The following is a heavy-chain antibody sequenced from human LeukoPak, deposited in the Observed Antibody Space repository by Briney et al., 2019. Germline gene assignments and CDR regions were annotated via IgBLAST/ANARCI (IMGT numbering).Heavy chain of an antibody. D-gene: IGHD4-23*01. CDR1: GFTFSTYV. CDR3: AKDRYGGTWYYFDY. CDR2: ISGSGGST. J-gene: IGHJ4*02. V-gene: IGHV3-23*01. Sequence: GGSLRLSCAASGFTFSTYVMSWVRQAPGKGLEWVSGISGSGGSTFYADSVKGRFTISRDNSKNTLYLQMNSLRAEDTAVYYCAKDRYGGTWYYFDYWGQGTLVTVSS.